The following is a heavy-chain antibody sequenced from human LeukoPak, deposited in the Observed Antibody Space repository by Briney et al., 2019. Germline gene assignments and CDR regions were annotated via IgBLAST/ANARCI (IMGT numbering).Heavy chain of an antibody. CDR1: GYTFTGYY. CDR2: INPNSGGT. V-gene: IGHV1-2*02. CDR3: ARETPYYYDSSGYYFDY. Sequence: ASVKVSCKASGYTFTGYYMHWVRQAPGQGLEWMGWINPNSGGTNYAQKFQGRVTMTRDTSISTAYMELSRLRSDDTAVYYCARETPYYYDSSGYYFDYWGQGTLVTVSS. J-gene: IGHJ4*02. D-gene: IGHD3-22*01.